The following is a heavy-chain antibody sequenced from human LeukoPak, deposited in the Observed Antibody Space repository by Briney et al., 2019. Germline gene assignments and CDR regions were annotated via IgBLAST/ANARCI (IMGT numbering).Heavy chain of an antibody. V-gene: IGHV4-34*01. CDR2: VNHSGST. J-gene: IGHJ6*03. CDR3: ARATTWTQLWLRDYYYYYMDV. Sequence: SETLSLICAVYGGSFSGYYWSWIRQPPGKGLEWIGEVNHSGSTNYNPSLKSRVTISVDTSKNQFSLKLSSVTAADTAVYYCARATTWTQLWLRDYYYYYMDVWGKGTTVTVSS. CDR1: GGSFSGYY. D-gene: IGHD5-18*01.